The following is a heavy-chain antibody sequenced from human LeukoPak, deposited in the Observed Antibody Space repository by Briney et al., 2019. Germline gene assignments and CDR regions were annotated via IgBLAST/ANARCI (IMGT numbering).Heavy chain of an antibody. J-gene: IGHJ3*02. CDR1: CGSIISSDYH. CDR2: SSYSANT. Sequence: SETRSLTCTVACGSIISSDYHWGWVREPPGKWLEAIGTSSYSANTDDNPSLRSRVTISVDTYNNQFSLRMGSVTAADTAVYHCARHCCSGPAKRVFDIWGQGTMVTVSS. CDR3: ARHCCSGPAKRVFDI. D-gene: IGHD2-15*01. V-gene: IGHV4-39*01.